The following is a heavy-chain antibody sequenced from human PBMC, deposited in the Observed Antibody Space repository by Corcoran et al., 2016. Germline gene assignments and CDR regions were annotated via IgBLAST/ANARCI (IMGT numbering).Heavy chain of an antibody. CDR1: GGTFSSYA. Sequence: QVQLVQSGAEVKKPGSSVKVSCKASGGTFSSYAISWVRQAPGQGLEWMGGIIPIFGTANYAQNFQGRVTITAAESTRTAYMELSSLRSEDTAVYYCAGGSRSGSHAADAFDIWGQGTMVTVSS. D-gene: IGHD1-26*01. J-gene: IGHJ3*02. V-gene: IGHV1-69*01. CDR2: IIPIFGTA. CDR3: AGGSRSGSHAADAFDI.